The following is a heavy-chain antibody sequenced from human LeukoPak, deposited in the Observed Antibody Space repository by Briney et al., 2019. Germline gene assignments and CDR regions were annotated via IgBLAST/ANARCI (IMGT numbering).Heavy chain of an antibody. Sequence: GGSLRLSCSASGFTFSSYAMSWVRQAPGKGLEWVSVVSGSGDSTYYADSVKGRLTISRDNSKNTLYLQMNSLRAEDTAVYYCARDGGVGATGFDYWGQGTLVTVSS. V-gene: IGHV3-23*01. CDR1: GFTFSSYA. D-gene: IGHD1-26*01. CDR3: ARDGGVGATGFDY. CDR2: VSGSGDST. J-gene: IGHJ4*02.